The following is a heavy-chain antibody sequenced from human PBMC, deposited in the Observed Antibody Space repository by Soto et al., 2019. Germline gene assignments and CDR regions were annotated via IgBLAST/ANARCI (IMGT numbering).Heavy chain of an antibody. CDR3: ASLIFGESFTYYYYGMDV. CDR2: IIPIFGTA. Sequence: ASVKVSCKASGGTFSSYAISWVRQAPGQGLEWMGGIIPIFGTASYAQKFQGRVTITADESTGTAYMELSSLRSEDTAVYYCASLIFGESFTYYYYGMDVWGQGTTVTVSS. J-gene: IGHJ6*02. D-gene: IGHD3-3*01. V-gene: IGHV1-69*13. CDR1: GGTFSSYA.